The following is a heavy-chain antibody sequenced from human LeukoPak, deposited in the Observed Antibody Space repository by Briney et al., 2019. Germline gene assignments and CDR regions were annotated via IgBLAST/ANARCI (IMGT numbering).Heavy chain of an antibody. CDR2: ISAHNINT. Sequence: ASVKVSCKASGYTFSNYGISWVRQAPGQGLEWMGWISAHNINTNYPRKFQGRVTMTTDTSTSTAYMELRSLRSDDTAVYYCTRDRRCSGGSCYSSTGFDCWGQGTLVTVSS. CDR1: GYTFSNYG. CDR3: TRDRRCSGGSCYSSTGFDC. J-gene: IGHJ4*02. D-gene: IGHD2-15*01. V-gene: IGHV1-18*01.